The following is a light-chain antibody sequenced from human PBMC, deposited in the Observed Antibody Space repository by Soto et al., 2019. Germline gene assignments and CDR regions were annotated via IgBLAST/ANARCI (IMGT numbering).Light chain of an antibody. CDR2: DTS. V-gene: IGKV3-11*01. CDR3: QRPSI. Sequence: VLTQSPATLSLSPGQRATLSCRASQSVGGYLSWYQQKPGQAPRLLIQDTSNRVTGIPARFSGSGSGTDFTLTISSLEPEDFAVYYCQRPSIFGGGTKVEIK. CDR1: QSVGGY. J-gene: IGKJ4*01.